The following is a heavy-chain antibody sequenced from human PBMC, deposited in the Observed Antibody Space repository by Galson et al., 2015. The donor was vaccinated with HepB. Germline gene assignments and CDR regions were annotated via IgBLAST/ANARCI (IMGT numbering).Heavy chain of an antibody. CDR1: GFTFSSYS. CDR3: ARGENDYYGSGSSDY. CDR2: ISSSSSYI. Sequence: SLRLSCAASGFTFSSYSMNWVRQAPGKGLEWVSSISSSSSYIYYADSVKGRSTISRDNAKNSLYLQMNSLRAEDTAVYYCARGENDYYGSGSSDYWGQGTLVTVSS. D-gene: IGHD3-10*01. V-gene: IGHV3-21*01. J-gene: IGHJ4*02.